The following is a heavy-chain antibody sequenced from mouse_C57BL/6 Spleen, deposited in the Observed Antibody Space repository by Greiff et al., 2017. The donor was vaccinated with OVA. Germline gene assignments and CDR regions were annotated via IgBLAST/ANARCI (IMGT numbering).Heavy chain of an antibody. CDR1: GFTFSDYY. CDR3: ARAYEYYFDY. D-gene: IGHD2-3*01. J-gene: IGHJ2*01. Sequence: VQLKESEGGLVQPGSSMKLSCTASGFTFSDYYMAWVRQVPEKGLEWVANINYDGSSTYYLDSLKSRFIISRDNAKNILYLQMSSLKSEDTATYYCARAYEYYFDYWGQGTTLTVSS. CDR2: INYDGSST. V-gene: IGHV5-16*01.